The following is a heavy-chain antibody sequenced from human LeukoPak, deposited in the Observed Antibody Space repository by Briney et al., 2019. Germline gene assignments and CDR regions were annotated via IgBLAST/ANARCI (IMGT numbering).Heavy chain of an antibody. D-gene: IGHD6-6*01. CDR1: GFTFSRYS. J-gene: IGHJ4*02. Sequence: GRSLRLSCAASGFTFSRYSMNWVRQAPGKGLEWVSSISSSSSYIYYADSVKGRFTISRDNAKNSLYLQMNSLRAEDTAVYYCARGGSQRPLARWGQGTLVTVSS. CDR3: ARGGSQRPLAR. V-gene: IGHV3-21*01. CDR2: ISSSSSYI.